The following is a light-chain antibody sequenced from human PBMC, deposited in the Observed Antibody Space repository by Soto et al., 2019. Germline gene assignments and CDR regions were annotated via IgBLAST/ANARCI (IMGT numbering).Light chain of an antibody. V-gene: IGLV2-8*01. CDR3: SSYSGTNNYV. Sequence: QSALTQPPSASGSPGQSVTISCTGTSSDVGGYNFVSWYQQHPGKAPKLIIYEVTKRPSGVPDRFSGSKSGNTASLTVSGLQAEDEADYYCSSYSGTNNYVFGPGTQLTVL. CDR1: SSDVGGYNF. J-gene: IGLJ7*01. CDR2: EVT.